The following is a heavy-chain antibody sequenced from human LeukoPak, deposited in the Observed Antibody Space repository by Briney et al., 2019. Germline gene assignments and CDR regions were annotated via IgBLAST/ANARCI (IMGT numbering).Heavy chain of an antibody. CDR1: TDSFNDYY. CDR2: IYYNGNS. D-gene: IGHD5-24*01. CDR3: ARDGGLQSHFDY. J-gene: IGHJ4*02. V-gene: IGHV4-59*01. Sequence: SETLSLRCSVFTDSFNDYYWNWVRQPPGKGLEWIEYIYYNGNSNYNPSLKSRVTISVDTSKNELSLKLTSVTAADTAIYFCARDGGLQSHFDYWGQGTLVTVSS.